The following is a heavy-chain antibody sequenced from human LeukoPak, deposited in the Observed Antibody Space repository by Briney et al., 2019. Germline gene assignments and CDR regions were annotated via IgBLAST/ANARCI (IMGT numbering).Heavy chain of an antibody. D-gene: IGHD3-10*01. CDR3: ARDPTLKGCGDQTDY. CDR1: GGSISSGDYY. Sequence: KTSETLSLTCTVSGGSISSGDYYWSWIRQPPGKGLEWIGYIYYSGSTYYNPSLKSRVTISVDTSKNQFSLKLSSVTAADTAVYYCARDPTLKGCGDQTDYWGQGTLVTVSS. V-gene: IGHV4-30-4*08. J-gene: IGHJ4*02. CDR2: IYYSGST.